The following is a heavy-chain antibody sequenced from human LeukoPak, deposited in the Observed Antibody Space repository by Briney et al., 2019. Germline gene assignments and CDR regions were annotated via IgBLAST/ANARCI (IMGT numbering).Heavy chain of an antibody. CDR1: GGSISSYY. D-gene: IGHD2-2*01. V-gene: IGHV4-59*12. J-gene: IGHJ4*02. CDR3: AREPIVVVPAGPFDY. CDR2: IYYSGST. Sequence: SETLSLTCTVSGGSISSYYWSWIRQPPGKGLEWIGYIYYSGSTYYNPSLKSRVTISVDTSKNQFSLKLSSVTAADTAVYYCAREPIVVVPAGPFDYWGQGTLVTVSS.